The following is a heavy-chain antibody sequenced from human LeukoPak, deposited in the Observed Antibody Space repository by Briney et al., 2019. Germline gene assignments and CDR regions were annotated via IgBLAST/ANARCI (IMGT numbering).Heavy chain of an antibody. D-gene: IGHD2-2*01. CDR3: AKHCSSASCYRFEY. CDR1: GFAFSSYA. CDR2: ISGSGDST. V-gene: IGHV3-23*01. J-gene: IGHJ4*02. Sequence: GGSLRLSCAASGFAFSSYAMSWVRQAPGKGLEWVSVISGSGDSTYYADSVQGRFTISRDNSKNTLYLQMNSLRAEDTAIYYCAKHCSSASCYRFEYWGQGTLVTVSS.